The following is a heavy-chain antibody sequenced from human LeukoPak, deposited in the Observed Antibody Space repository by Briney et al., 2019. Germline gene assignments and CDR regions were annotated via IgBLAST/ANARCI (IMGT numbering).Heavy chain of an antibody. CDR2: ISGSGGST. Sequence: GRSLRLSCAASGFTFSSYAMSWVRQAPGKGLEWVSAISGSGGSTYYADSVKGRFTISRDNSKNTLYLQMNSLRAEDTAVYYCATQYGSGSYEFDYWGQGTLVTVSS. V-gene: IGHV3-23*01. D-gene: IGHD3-10*01. CDR1: GFTFSSYA. J-gene: IGHJ4*02. CDR3: ATQYGSGSYEFDY.